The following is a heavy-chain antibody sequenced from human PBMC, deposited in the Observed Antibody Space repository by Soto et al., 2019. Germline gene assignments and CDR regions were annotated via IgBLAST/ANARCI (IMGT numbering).Heavy chain of an antibody. V-gene: IGHV3-7*01. Sequence: GGSLRLSCAATGFTFSSFWMSWARQVPGKGLEWVANINADGSEKYYVDSVKGRFTISRDNAQKLLFLQMNSLRVEDTAVYYCASYRRGSAGSDWGQGTLVTVSS. D-gene: IGHD6-13*01. CDR1: GFTFSSFW. J-gene: IGHJ4*02. CDR3: ASYRRGSAGSD. CDR2: INADGSEK.